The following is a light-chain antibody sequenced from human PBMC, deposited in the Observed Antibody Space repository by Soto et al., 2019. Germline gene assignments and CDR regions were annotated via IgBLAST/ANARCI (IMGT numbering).Light chain of an antibody. J-gene: IGLJ2*01. V-gene: IGLV4-69*01. CDR2: LNSDGSH. Sequence: QPVLTQSPSASASLGASVKLTCTLSSGHSSYTIAWHQQQPEKGPRYLMTLNSDGSHRKGDGIPARFSGSSSGAERYLTISSLQSEDEADYYCQTWGSEIHVVFGGGTKLTVL. CDR1: SGHSSYT. CDR3: QTWGSEIHVV.